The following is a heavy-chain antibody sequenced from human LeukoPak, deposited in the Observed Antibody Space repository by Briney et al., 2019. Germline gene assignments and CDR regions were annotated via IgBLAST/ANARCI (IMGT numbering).Heavy chain of an antibody. CDR1: GFTFSSYW. Sequence: GGSPRLSCAASGFTFSSYWMHWVRQAPGKGLVWVSRIKSDGSTNYADSVKGRFTISRDNAKNTLSLQMNSLRAEDTGVYYCARAPSEIGGYYPEYFRHWGQGTLVTVSS. CDR3: ARAPSEIGGYYPEYFRH. V-gene: IGHV3-74*01. CDR2: IKSDGST. D-gene: IGHD3-22*01. J-gene: IGHJ1*01.